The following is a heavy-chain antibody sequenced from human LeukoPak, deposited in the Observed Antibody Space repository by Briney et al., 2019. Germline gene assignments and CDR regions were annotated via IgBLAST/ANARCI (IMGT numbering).Heavy chain of an antibody. CDR2: ISSSGT. V-gene: IGHV4-59*08. CDR1: GDSLSDNY. J-gene: IGHJ6*04. D-gene: IGHD4-17*01. Sequence: SETLSLTCTVSGDSLSDNYWGWIRQPPGKGLECVGYISSSGTAYNPSLKSRLIISKDTSKSQFSLTLSSVTAADTAVYYCARHVYGKGMYVWGKGTTVTVSS. CDR3: ARHVYGKGMYV.